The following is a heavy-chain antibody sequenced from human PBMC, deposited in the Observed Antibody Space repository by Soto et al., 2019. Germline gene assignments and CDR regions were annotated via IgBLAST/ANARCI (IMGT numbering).Heavy chain of an antibody. V-gene: IGHV4-31*03. CDR2: IFYRGIT. CDR1: GDSVTRNDCY. Sequence: SETLSLTCTVSGDSVTRNDCYWSWIRQSPGKGLEWIGYIFYRGITLYNPSLKSRVTMSVDTSKNQFSLQLTSVTAADTAAYYCARALGSSPLSYWGQGTLVTVSS. D-gene: IGHD6-6*01. CDR3: ARALGSSPLSY. J-gene: IGHJ4*02.